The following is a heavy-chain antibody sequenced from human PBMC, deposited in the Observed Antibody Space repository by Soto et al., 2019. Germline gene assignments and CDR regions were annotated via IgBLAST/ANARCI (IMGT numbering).Heavy chain of an antibody. V-gene: IGHV4-34*01. J-gene: IGHJ5*02. D-gene: IGHD6-6*01. CDR2: INHSGST. CDR1: GGSFSGYY. Sequence: PSETLSLTCAVYGGSFSGYYWSWIRQPPGKGLEWIGEINHSGSTNYNPSLKSRVTISVGTSKNQFSLKLSSVTAADTAVYYCARGHIQYSSSRPSNWFDPWGQGTLVTVSS. CDR3: ARGHIQYSSSRPSNWFDP.